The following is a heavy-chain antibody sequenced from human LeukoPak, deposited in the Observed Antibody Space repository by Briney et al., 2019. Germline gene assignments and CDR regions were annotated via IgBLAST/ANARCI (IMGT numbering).Heavy chain of an antibody. J-gene: IGHJ4*02. CDR2: ISSGSRYI. V-gene: IGHV3-21*01. CDR1: GFTFSTYS. Sequence: PGGSLRLSCAASGFTFSTYSMNWVRQAPGKGLEWVSSISSGSRYIYYADSVKGRFTISRDNAKNSLYLQMNSLRAEDTAVYYCARGAYGGNSASFDYWGQGTLVTVSS. D-gene: IGHD4-23*01. CDR3: ARGAYGGNSASFDY.